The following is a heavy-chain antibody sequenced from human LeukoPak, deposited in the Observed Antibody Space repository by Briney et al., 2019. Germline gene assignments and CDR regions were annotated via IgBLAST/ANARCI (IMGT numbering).Heavy chain of an antibody. Sequence: SETLSLTCAVSGGSISSGGYSWSWIRQPPGKGLEWIGYIYHSGSTYYNPSLKSRVTISVDRSKNQFSLKLSSVTAAGTAVYYCARGGDYHDYWGQGTLVTVSS. D-gene: IGHD4-17*01. V-gene: IGHV4-30-2*01. J-gene: IGHJ4*02. CDR1: GGSISSGGYS. CDR3: ARGGDYHDY. CDR2: IYHSGST.